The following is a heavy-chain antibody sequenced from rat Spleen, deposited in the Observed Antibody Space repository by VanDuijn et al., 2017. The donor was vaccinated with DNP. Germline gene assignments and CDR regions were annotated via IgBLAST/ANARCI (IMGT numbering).Heavy chain of an antibody. V-gene: IGHV1-43*01. CDR2: IYTGSGRT. D-gene: IGHD1-6*01. Sequence: QIQLQQSGAELAKPGSSVKISCKASGYTFTSYYISWIKQTTGQGLEYIGYIYTGSGRTNYNEKFKGKATLTVDKSSSTAFMQLSSLTPDDSAVYYCARTIRVYYGLLPFAYWGQGTLVTVSS. CDR1: GYTFTSYY. J-gene: IGHJ3*01. CDR3: ARTIRVYYGLLPFAY.